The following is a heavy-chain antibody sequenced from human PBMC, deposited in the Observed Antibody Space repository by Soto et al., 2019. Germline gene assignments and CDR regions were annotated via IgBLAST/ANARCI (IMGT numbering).Heavy chain of an antibody. CDR3: AKKVTIYAVDPADY. J-gene: IGHJ4*02. CDR2: ISASGDAT. V-gene: IGHV3-23*01. Sequence: GGSLRLSCAESGFSFSDFGMSWVRQGPGKGLEWVSVISASGDATYYAASVKGRFTLSRDNSKNTLYLQMNSLTVADTAVYYCAKKVTIYAVDPADYWGQGTQVTVSS. CDR1: GFSFSDFG. D-gene: IGHD3-3*01.